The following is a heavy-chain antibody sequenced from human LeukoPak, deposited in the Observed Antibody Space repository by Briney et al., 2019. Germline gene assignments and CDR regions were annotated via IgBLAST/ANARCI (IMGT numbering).Heavy chain of an antibody. V-gene: IGHV3-43*01. J-gene: IGHJ4*02. D-gene: IGHD1-1*01. CDR3: AKDTAGARGTTATYDY. CDR2: ISWDGGST. CDR1: GFTFDDYT. Sequence: GGSLRLSCAASGFTFDDYTMHWVRQAPGKGLEWVSRISWDGGSTYYADSVKGRFTISRDNSKNSLYLQMNSLRTEDTALYYCAKDTAGARGTTATYDYWGQGTLVTVSS.